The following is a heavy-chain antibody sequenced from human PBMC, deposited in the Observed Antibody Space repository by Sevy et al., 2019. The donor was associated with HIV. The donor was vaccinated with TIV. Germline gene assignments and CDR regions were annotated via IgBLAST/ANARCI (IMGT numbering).Heavy chain of an antibody. V-gene: IGHV3-23*01. D-gene: IGHD2-8*01. CDR1: GFAFYDYS. J-gene: IGHJ4*02. CDR2: LSFGCGKI. Sequence: GGSLRLSCAASGFAFYDYSMSCMRQAPGKGLEWVATLSFGCGKINYADSVKGRFTISRDNSKNSFYLQMDNLRVEDTALYYCAREGCTRPHDYWGQGTRVTVSS. CDR3: AREGCTRPHDY.